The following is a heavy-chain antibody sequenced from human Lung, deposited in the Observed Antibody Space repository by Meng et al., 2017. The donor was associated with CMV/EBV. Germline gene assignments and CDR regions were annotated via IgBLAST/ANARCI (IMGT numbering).Heavy chain of an antibody. V-gene: IGHV3-15*01. Sequence: GGSXRLXCAASGFTFRNAWMSWVRQAPGKGLEWVGRIKNNTDGGTTDYAAPVKGRFTFSRDDSKTTLYLQMNSLKTEDTAVYYCATGNGNSNAFDIWGQGXVVTVSS. CDR1: GFTFRNAW. CDR2: IKNNTDGGTT. J-gene: IGHJ3*02. CDR3: ATGNGNSNAFDI. D-gene: IGHD4-23*01.